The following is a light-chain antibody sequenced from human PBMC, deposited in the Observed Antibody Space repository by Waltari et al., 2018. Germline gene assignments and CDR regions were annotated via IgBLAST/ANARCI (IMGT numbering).Light chain of an antibody. CDR3: QQSYTTPRT. V-gene: IGKV3D-20*02. Sequence: EIVLTQSPASLSLSPGDRATLSCRASQSVGRTLAWYQQRPGQAPRLLIYDASSRATGIPDRFSGSGSGTDFTLTISSLQPEDFATYYCQQSYTTPRTFGGGTKVEIK. J-gene: IGKJ4*01. CDR1: QSVGRT. CDR2: DAS.